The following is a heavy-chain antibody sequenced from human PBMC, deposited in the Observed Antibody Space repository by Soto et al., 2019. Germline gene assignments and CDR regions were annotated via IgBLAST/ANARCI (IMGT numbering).Heavy chain of an antibody. Sequence: GGSLRLSCAASGFTFSSYAMSWVRQAPGKGLEWVAVIWDDGSNKYYADSVKGRFTISRDNSKNTLFLQMNSLRAEDTAVYYCARDFESRFDPWGQGTLVTVSS. V-gene: IGHV3-33*08. CDR1: GFTFSSYA. CDR3: ARDFESRFDP. CDR2: IWDDGSNK. J-gene: IGHJ5*02.